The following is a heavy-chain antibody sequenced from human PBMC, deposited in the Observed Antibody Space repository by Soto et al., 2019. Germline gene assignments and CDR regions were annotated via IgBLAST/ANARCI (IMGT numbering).Heavy chain of an antibody. V-gene: IGHV2-5*08. CDR3: AHEDYYGSGSYPYFDE. D-gene: IGHD3-10*01. CDR2: IDWDDDK. Sequence: SGPTLVNPTQTLTLTCTFSGFSLSTSGMCVSWIRQPPGKALEWLALIDWDDDKRYSPSLKSRLTITKDTSKNQVVLTMTNMDPVDTATYYCAHEDYYGSGSYPYFDEWGQGTLVTVSS. J-gene: IGHJ4*02. CDR1: GFSLSTSGMC.